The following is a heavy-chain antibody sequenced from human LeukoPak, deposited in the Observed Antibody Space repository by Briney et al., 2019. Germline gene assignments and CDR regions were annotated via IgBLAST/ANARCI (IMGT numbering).Heavy chain of an antibody. V-gene: IGHV3-7*01. D-gene: IGHD3-10*01. CDR1: GFTFSSSW. CDR2: IKRDGSEK. CDR3: ARGLGFGESLWD. Sequence: GGSLRLSCAGSGFTFSSSWMSWVGQAPGKGLEWVANIKRDGSEKHYVDSVKGRFTISRDNAKSSLFLQMNNLRVDDTAVYYCARGLGFGESLWDWGQGTLVTVSS. J-gene: IGHJ4*02.